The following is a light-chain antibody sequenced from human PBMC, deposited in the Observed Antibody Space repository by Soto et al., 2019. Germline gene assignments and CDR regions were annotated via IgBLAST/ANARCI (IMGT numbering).Light chain of an antibody. CDR3: QQRNSWPLT. CDR2: GAS. Sequence: EIVLTQSPANLSLSPGERATLSCRASQSVNSNLAWYQQKPGQAPRLLIDGASNRATGIPARFSGSGSGTDFTLTISSLEPEDFAVYYCQQRNSWPLTFGGGTKVEIK. J-gene: IGKJ4*01. CDR1: QSVNSN. V-gene: IGKV3-11*01.